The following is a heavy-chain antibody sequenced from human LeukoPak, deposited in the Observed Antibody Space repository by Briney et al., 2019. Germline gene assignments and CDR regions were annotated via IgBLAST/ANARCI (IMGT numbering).Heavy chain of an antibody. CDR3: ARKFGGVFNY. CDR1: GFTFDDYG. D-gene: IGHD3-16*01. J-gene: IGHJ4*02. V-gene: IGHV3-20*04. Sequence: GGSLRLSCAASGFTFDDYGMSWVRQAPGKGLEWVSGINWNGGSTGYADSVKGRFTISRDTAKDSLYLQMNSLRVEDTAVYYCARKFGGVFNYWGQGTLVTVSS. CDR2: INWNGGST.